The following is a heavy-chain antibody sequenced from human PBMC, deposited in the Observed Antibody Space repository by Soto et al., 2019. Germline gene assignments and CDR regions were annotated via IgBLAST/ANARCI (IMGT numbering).Heavy chain of an antibody. CDR1: GFTFSSYG. D-gene: IGHD2-15*01. CDR3: AKDRGYCSGGSCSYFDY. CDR2: ISHDGSNK. J-gene: IGHJ4*02. Sequence: PGGSLRLSCAASGFTFSSYGMHWVRQAPGKGLEWVAVISHDGSNKYYADSVKGRFTISRDNSKNTLYLQMNSLRAEDTAVYYCAKDRGYCSGGSCSYFDYWGQGTLVTVSS. V-gene: IGHV3-30*18.